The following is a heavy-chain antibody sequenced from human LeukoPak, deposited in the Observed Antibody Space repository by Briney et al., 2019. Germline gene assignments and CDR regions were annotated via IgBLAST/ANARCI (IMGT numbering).Heavy chain of an antibody. CDR3: ARTGNTAVPPYFDY. CDR1: GGSISSSGYY. J-gene: IGHJ4*02. D-gene: IGHD3-10*01. V-gene: IGHV4-39*01. CDR2: IYYSGST. Sequence: PSETLSLTCTVSGGSISSSGYYWGRIRQPPGKGLEWIGTIYYSGSTYYNPSLNSRVTMSVDTSKNQFSLKLSSVTAADTAVYYCARTGNTAVPPYFDYWGQGALVTVSS.